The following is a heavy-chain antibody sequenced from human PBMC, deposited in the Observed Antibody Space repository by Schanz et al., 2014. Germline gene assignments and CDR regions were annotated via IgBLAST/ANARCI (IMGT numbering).Heavy chain of an antibody. CDR1: GLIFSTYT. V-gene: IGHV3-23*04. CDR2: IGGSGDST. Sequence: EVQLVESGGGLVRPGGSLRLSCTTSGLIFSTYTLNWVRQAPGKGLEWISGIGGSGDSTHYADSVKGRFTISRDNSKNTLYLQMNSLRGEDTAVYYCARDGDFDYWGRGTLVTVSS. CDR3: ARDGDFDY. J-gene: IGHJ4*01.